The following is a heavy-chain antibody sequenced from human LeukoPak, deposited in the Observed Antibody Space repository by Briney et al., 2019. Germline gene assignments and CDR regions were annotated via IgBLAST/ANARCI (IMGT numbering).Heavy chain of an antibody. Sequence: GRSLRLSRVTSGLTFRTPAIHWGRQAPGKGLEWVALISYGGRNKYYADSAKGRFTVSRDNSRNTLYLQMDNLGTEDTAVYHCAAVPGYGGNSRGGSHYWGRETRVTVS. CDR2: ISYGGRNK. CDR1: GLTFRTPA. CDR3: AAVPGYGGNSRGGSHY. D-gene: IGHD4-23*01. J-gene: IGHJ4*02. V-gene: IGHV3-30*04.